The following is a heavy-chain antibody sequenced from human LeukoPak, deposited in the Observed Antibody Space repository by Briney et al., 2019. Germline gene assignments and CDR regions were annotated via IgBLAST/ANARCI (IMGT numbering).Heavy chain of an antibody. CDR2: INWNGGSR. J-gene: IGHJ4*02. Sequence: GRSLRPSCALSGFTSDDYGVTWVRQAPGKGLEWGSGINWNGGSRGYADSVKGRFTISRDNAKKSVYLKMNSLRDEDTALYYCGRDCCVGECYPFDYWGQRTLVSVSS. D-gene: IGHD2-21*01. CDR1: GFTSDDYG. V-gene: IGHV3-20*04. CDR3: GRDCCVGECYPFDY.